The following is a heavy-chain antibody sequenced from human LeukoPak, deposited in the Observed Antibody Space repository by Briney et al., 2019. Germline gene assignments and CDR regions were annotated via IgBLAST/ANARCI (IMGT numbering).Heavy chain of an antibody. CDR3: ARHVLSSGYSYGLNFDY. CDR1: GYSISSGYY. CDR2: IYQSGST. V-gene: IGHV4-38-2*01. Sequence: PSETLSLTCAVSGYSISSGYYWGWIRQPPGKGLEWIGSIYQSGSTYYNPSLKSRVTISVDTSKNQFSLKLSSVTAADTAVYYCARHVLSSGYSYGLNFDYWGQGTLVTVSS. J-gene: IGHJ4*02. D-gene: IGHD5-18*01.